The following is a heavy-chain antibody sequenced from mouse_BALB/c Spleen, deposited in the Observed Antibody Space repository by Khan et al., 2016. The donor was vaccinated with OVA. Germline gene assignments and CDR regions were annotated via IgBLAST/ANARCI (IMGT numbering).Heavy chain of an antibody. Sequence: EVQLQESGGGLVKPGGSLKLSCAASGFSFSTYTMSWVRQTPEKRLEWVATISSGSTYTYYPDSVRGRFTISRDNAKNTLYLQMRRLKSEATAMYYCSRDGNYAHWYFDVWGAGTTVTVSS. V-gene: IGHV5-6-4*01. D-gene: IGHD2-1*01. J-gene: IGHJ1*01. CDR3: SRDGNYAHWYFDV. CDR2: ISSGSTYT. CDR1: GFSFSTYT.